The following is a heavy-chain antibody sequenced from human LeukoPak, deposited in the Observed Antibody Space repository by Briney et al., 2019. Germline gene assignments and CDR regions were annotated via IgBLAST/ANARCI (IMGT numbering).Heavy chain of an antibody. D-gene: IGHD3-9*01. V-gene: IGHV3-23*01. CDR2: ISGSGGST. J-gene: IGHJ5*02. Sequence: AVGSLRLSCVGSGFSFSNYAMSWVRQAPGKGLEWVSAISGSGGSTYYADSVKGRFTISRDNSKNTLYLQMNSLRAEDTAVYYCAKDGSLDYDILTGYFYVPNWFDPWGQGTLVTVSS. CDR3: AKDGSLDYDILTGYFYVPNWFDP. CDR1: GFSFSNYA.